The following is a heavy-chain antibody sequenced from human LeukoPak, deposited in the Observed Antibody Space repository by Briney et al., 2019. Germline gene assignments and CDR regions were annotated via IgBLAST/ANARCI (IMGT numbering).Heavy chain of an antibody. CDR1: GFTFGDYA. Sequence: GGSLRLSCTASGFTFGDYAMSWFRQAPGKGLEWVGSIRSKAYGGTTEYAASVKGRFTISRDDYKSIAYLQLNSLKTEDTAVYYCTRGDYYGYRFQHWGQGTLVTVSS. D-gene: IGHD3-10*01. V-gene: IGHV3-49*03. CDR2: IRSKAYGGTT. CDR3: TRGDYYGYRFQH. J-gene: IGHJ1*01.